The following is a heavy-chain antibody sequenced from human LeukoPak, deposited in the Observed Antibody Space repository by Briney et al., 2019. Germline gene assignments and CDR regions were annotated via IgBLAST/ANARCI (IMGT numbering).Heavy chain of an antibody. CDR2: INPNSGGT. V-gene: IGHV1-2*06. CDR1: GYTFTGYY. Sequence: ASVKVSCKDSGYTFTGYYMHWMRQAPGQGLDWMGRINPNSGGTNYAQKFQGRVTMTRDTSISTAYMEPSRLRSDDTAVYYCARDRGKQWLPAYWGQGTLVTVSS. D-gene: IGHD6-19*01. J-gene: IGHJ4*02. CDR3: ARDRGKQWLPAY.